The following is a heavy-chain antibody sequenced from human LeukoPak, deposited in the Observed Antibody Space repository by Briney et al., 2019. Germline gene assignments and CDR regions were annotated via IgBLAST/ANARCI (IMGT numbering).Heavy chain of an antibody. V-gene: IGHV3-23*01. D-gene: IGHD2-15*01. CDR2: SSGGTT. Sequence: GGSLRLSCAASGFTFSAYAMSWVRQAPGKGLEWVSTSSGGTTYYADSVKGRFTISRDHSKNTLYLQMNSLRAEDTAVYYCAKAHSGYYYMDVWGKGTTVTVSS. CDR3: AKAHSGYYYMDV. J-gene: IGHJ6*03. CDR1: GFTFSAYA.